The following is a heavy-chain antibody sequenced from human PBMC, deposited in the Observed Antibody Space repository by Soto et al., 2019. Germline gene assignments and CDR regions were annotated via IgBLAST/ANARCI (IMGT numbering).Heavy chain of an antibody. CDR2: IYHSGSA. D-gene: IGHD6-13*01. J-gene: IGHJ5*02. Sequence: PSETLSLTCAVSGFSISSGYYWGWIRQPPGQGLEWIGSIYHSGSAYHNPSLKSRVTISVDTSKNQFSLKLTSVTAADTAVYYCARGGKEAAGSYNWLDPWGQGTLVTVYS. V-gene: IGHV4-38-2*01. CDR3: ARGGKEAAGSYNWLDP. CDR1: GFSISSGYY.